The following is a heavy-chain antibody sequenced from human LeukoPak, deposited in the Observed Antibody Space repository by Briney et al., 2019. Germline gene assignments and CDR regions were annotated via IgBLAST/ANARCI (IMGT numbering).Heavy chain of an antibody. Sequence: GGSLRLSCAASGFTFSSYAMSWVRHAPPQGLELVSASSGSGGSTSYANSVKGRFTISRDNSKNTLYLQMNSLRAEDTAVYYCAKDKRFLGWLLYTGHSDYWGQGTLVTVSP. CDR2: SSGSGGST. CDR3: AKDKRFLGWLLYTGHSDY. D-gene: IGHD3-3*01. J-gene: IGHJ4*02. CDR1: GFTFSSYA. V-gene: IGHV3-23*01.